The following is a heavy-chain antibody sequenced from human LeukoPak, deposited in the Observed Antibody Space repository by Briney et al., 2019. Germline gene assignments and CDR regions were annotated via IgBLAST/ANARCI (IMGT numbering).Heavy chain of an antibody. CDR3: AAYSSSWYPFGFDY. J-gene: IGHJ4*02. CDR1: GFTFSSYS. CDR2: ISSSSSTI. Sequence: GGSLRLSCAASGFTFSSYSMNWVRRAPGKGLEWLSYISSSSSTIYYADSVKGRFTISRDNANNSLFLQMNSLRDEDTAVYFCAAYSSSWYPFGFDYWGQGSLVTVSS. V-gene: IGHV3-48*02. D-gene: IGHD6-13*01.